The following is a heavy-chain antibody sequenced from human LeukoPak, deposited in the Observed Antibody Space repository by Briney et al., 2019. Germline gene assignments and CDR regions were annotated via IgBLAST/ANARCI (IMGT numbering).Heavy chain of an antibody. CDR3: ASTGGNTPPDAFDI. CDR1: GYSFTSYC. CDR2: IYPGDSDT. J-gene: IGHJ3*02. D-gene: IGHD4-23*01. Sequence: GASLQISCKGAGYSFTSYCIGWGRQLPGKDLEWMGIIYPGDSDTRYSPSFQGQVTISADKSISTAYLQWSSLKASDTAMYYCASTGGNTPPDAFDIWGQGTMVTVSS. V-gene: IGHV5-51*01.